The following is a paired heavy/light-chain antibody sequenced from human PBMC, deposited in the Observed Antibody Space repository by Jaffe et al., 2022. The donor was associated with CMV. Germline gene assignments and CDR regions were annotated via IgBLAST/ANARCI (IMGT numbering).Light chain of an antibody. CDR1: QSVSSSY. V-gene: IGKV3-20*01. Sequence: EIVLTQSPGTLSLSPGERATLSCRASQSVSSSYLAWYQQKPGQAPRLLIYGASSRATGIPDRFSGSGSGTDFTLTISRLEPEDFAVYYCQQLRTFGQGTKVEIK. CDR3: QQLRT. J-gene: IGKJ1*01. CDR2: GAS.
Heavy chain of an antibody. CDR1: GYTFTSYG. CDR3: ARLNGADFTFGGVIDTYYYYGMDV. V-gene: IGHV1-18*01. J-gene: IGHJ6*02. CDR2: ISAYNGNT. D-gene: IGHD3-16*02. Sequence: QVQLVQSGAEVKKPGASVKVSCKASGYTFTSYGISWVRQAPGQGLEWMGWISAYNGNTNYAQKLQGRVTMTTDTSTSTAYMELRSLRSDDTAVYYCARLNGADFTFGGVIDTYYYYGMDVWGQGTTVTVSS.